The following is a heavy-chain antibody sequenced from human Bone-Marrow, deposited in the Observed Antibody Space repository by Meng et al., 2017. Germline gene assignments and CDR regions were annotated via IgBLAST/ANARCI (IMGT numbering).Heavy chain of an antibody. CDR3: ARDLGPWGY. CDR1: GFTFSSYW. CDR2: IKQDGSEK. V-gene: IGHV3-7*01. Sequence: GESLKISCAASGFTFSSYWMSWVRQAPGKGLEWVANIKQDGSEKYYVDSVKGRFTISRDNAKNSLYLQMNRLRAEDTAVYYCARDLGPWGYWGQGTLVTVSS. J-gene: IGHJ4*02. D-gene: IGHD1-26*01.